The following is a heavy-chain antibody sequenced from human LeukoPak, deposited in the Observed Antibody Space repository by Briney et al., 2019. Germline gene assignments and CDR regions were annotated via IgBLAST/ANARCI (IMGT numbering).Heavy chain of an antibody. CDR2: ISSSSSYI. CDR1: GFTFSSYS. J-gene: IGHJ4*02. D-gene: IGHD6-13*01. CDR3: ARDSSSWSYYFDY. Sequence: PGGSLRLSCAASGFTFSSYSMNWVRQAPGKGLEWVSSISSSSSYIYYADSVKGRFTISRDNAKNSLYLQMNSLRAEDTAVYYCARDSSSWSYYFDYWGQGTLVTVSS. V-gene: IGHV3-21*01.